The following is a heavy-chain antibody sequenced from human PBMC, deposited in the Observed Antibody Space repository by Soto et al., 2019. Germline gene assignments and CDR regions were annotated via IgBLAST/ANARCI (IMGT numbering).Heavy chain of an antibody. CDR3: ARRITMVRGPYYYYGMDV. CDR2: ISSTSSTK. J-gene: IGHJ6*02. Sequence: PGGSLRLSCAASGFTFSSYEMNWVRQAPGKGLEWVSYISSTSSTKNYADSVKGRFTISRDNTKNSLYLQMSSLRDEDTAVYYCARRITMVRGPYYYYGMDVWGQGTTVTVSS. D-gene: IGHD3-10*01. CDR1: GFTFSSYE. V-gene: IGHV3-48*02.